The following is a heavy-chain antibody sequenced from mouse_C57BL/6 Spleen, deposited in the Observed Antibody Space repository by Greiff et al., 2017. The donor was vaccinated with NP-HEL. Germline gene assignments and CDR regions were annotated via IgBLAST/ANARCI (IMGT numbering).Heavy chain of an antibody. V-gene: IGHV1-69*01. CDR3: ARSEGFAY. CDR1: GYTFTSYW. Sequence: QVQLQQSGAELVMPGASVKLSCKASGYTFTSYWMHWVKQRPGQGLAWIGEIDPSDSYTNYNQKFKGKSTLTVDKSSSTAYMQLSSLTSEDSAVYYCARSEGFAYWGQGTLVTVSA. CDR2: IDPSDSYT. J-gene: IGHJ3*01.